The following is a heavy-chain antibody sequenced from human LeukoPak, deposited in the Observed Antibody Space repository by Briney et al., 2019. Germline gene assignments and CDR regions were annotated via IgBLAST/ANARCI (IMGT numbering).Heavy chain of an antibody. Sequence: SETLSLTCTVSGGSISGYYWSWIRQPPGKGLEWIGYIYYSGSTNYNPSLKSRVTISVDTSKNQFSLKLSSVTAADTAVYYCARRGTYYYDSSGYYAFDIWGQGTMVTVSS. J-gene: IGHJ3*02. CDR3: ARRGTYYYDSSGYYAFDI. D-gene: IGHD3-22*01. CDR2: IYYSGST. V-gene: IGHV4-59*08. CDR1: GGSISGYY.